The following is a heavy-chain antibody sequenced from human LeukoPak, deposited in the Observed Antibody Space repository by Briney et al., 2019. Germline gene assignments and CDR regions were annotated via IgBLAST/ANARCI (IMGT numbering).Heavy chain of an antibody. V-gene: IGHV3-53*01. J-gene: IGHJ4*02. CDR2: IYSGGSA. CDR1: GFTVSSKC. CDR3: AREWERD. Sequence: GGSLRLSCAASGFTVSSKCMSWVRQAPGKGLEWVSVIYSGGSAYYADSVKGRFTISRDNSKNTLYLQMNSLRAEDTAVYYCAREWERDWGQGTLVTVSS. D-gene: IGHD1-26*01.